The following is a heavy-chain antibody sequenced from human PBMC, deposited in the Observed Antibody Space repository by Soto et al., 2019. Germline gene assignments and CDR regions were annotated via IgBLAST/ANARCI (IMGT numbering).Heavy chain of an antibody. V-gene: IGHV1-69*06. Sequence: SVKVSCKASGGTFSSYAISWVRQAPGQGLEWMGGIIPIFGTANYAQKFQGRVTITADKSTSTAYMELSSLRSEDTAVYYCARDRVQYSGSYSFDYWGQGTLVTVPS. J-gene: IGHJ4*02. D-gene: IGHD1-26*01. CDR1: GGTFSSYA. CDR2: IIPIFGTA. CDR3: ARDRVQYSGSYSFDY.